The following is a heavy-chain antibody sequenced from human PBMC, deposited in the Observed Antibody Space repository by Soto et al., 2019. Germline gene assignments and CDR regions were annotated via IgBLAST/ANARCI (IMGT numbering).Heavy chain of an antibody. D-gene: IGHD3-3*01. CDR1: GGSISSSYW. CDR2: INHSGST. CDR3: VTSLHYDFWRDGGGHDSCGY. Sequence: QVQLQESGPGLVTPSGTLSLTCAVSGGSISSSYWWNWVRQPPRKGLEWIGKINHSGSTNYNPSLQNIIARSVDKSRTQCALRLSSVTAANTAAYFCVTSLHYDFWRDGGGHDSCGYWGQGTLVTVPS. V-gene: IGHV4-4*02. J-gene: IGHJ4*02.